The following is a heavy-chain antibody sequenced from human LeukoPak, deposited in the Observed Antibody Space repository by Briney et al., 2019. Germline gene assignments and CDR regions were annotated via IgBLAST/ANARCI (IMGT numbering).Heavy chain of an antibody. CDR2: MNPNSGNT. V-gene: IGHV1-8*01. CDR3: ARANALYYDFWSGRQMDV. D-gene: IGHD3-3*01. J-gene: IGHJ6*02. CDR1: GYTFTSYD. Sequence: ASVKVSCKASGYTFTSYDINWVRQATGQGLEWMGWMNPNSGNTGYAQKFQGRVTMTRNTSISTAYMEQSSLRSEDTAVYYCARANALYYDFWSGRQMDVWGQGTTVTVSS.